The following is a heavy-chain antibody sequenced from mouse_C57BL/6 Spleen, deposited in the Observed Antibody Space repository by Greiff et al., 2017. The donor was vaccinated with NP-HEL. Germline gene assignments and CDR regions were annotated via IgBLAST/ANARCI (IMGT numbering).Heavy chain of an antibody. Sequence: QVQLQQSGAELARPGASVKLSCKASGYTFTSYGISWVKQRTGQGLEWIGEIYPRSGNTYYNEKFKGKATLTADKSSSTAYMELRSLTSEDSAVYFCARDTTVVAKSWIDYWGQGTTLTVSS. D-gene: IGHD1-1*01. CDR2: IYPRSGNT. J-gene: IGHJ2*01. CDR1: GYTFTSYG. CDR3: ARDTTVVAKSWIDY. V-gene: IGHV1-81*01.